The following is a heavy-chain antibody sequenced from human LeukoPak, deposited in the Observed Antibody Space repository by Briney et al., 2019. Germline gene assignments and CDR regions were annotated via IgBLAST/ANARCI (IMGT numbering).Heavy chain of an antibody. CDR3: ARDPGSTYYDILTGYPKYYFDY. Sequence: ASVKVSCKASGYTFTSYGISWVRQAPGQGLEWMGWISAYNGNTNYAQKLQGRVTMTTDTSTSTAYMELRSLRPDDTAVYYCARDPGSTYYDILTGYPKYYFDYWGQGTLVTVSS. J-gene: IGHJ4*02. CDR2: ISAYNGNT. V-gene: IGHV1-18*01. D-gene: IGHD3-9*01. CDR1: GYTFTSYG.